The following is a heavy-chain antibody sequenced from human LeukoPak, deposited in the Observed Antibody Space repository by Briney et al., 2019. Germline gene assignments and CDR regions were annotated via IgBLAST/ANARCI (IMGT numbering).Heavy chain of an antibody. CDR1: GGSISSYY. V-gene: IGHV4-59*01. D-gene: IGHD3-3*01. CDR2: IYYSGST. J-gene: IGHJ4*02. CDR3: ARDQGFWSGYLDY. Sequence: SETLSLTCTVSGGSISSYYWSWIRQPPGKGLEWIGYIYYSGSTNYNPSLKSRVTMSVDTSKNQFSLKLSSVTAADTAVYYCARDQGFWSGYLDYWGQGTLVTVSS.